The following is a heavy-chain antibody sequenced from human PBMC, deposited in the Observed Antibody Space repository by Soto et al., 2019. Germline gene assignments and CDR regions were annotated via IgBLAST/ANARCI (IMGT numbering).Heavy chain of an antibody. J-gene: IGHJ6*02. Sequence: EVQLVESGGGLVQPGGSLRLSCAASGFTFSSYSMNWVRQAPGKGLEWVSYISSSISTIYYADSVKGRFTISRDNAKNXLYLQMNSLRDEDTAVYYCGGSGSYPYYYYYGMDVWGQGTTVTVSS. D-gene: IGHD3-10*01. CDR2: ISSSISTI. CDR1: GFTFSSYS. CDR3: GGSGSYPYYYYYGMDV. V-gene: IGHV3-48*02.